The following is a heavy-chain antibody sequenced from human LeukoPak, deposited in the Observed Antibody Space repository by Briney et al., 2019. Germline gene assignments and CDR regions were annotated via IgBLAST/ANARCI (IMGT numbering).Heavy chain of an antibody. CDR1: GFPFDDYG. Sequence: PGGSLLQSCAASGFPFDDYGMSWARQAPGKGLEWVSGINWNGGSTGYADSVKSRFTSSSHNANKSQYLQMNNLRAEDTALYYCASGVYDYVWGSYRYAPREAFDIWGQGTIVTVSS. D-gene: IGHD3-16*02. V-gene: IGHV3-20*04. CDR3: ASGVYDYVWGSYRYAPREAFDI. CDR2: INWNGGST. J-gene: IGHJ3*02.